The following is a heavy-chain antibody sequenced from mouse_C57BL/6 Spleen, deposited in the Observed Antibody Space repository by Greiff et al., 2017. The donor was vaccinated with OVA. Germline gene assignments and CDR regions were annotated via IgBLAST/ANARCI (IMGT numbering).Heavy chain of an antibody. CDR1: GFTFSSYA. CDR2: ISSGGDYI. V-gene: IGHV5-9-1*02. Sequence: EVMLVESGEGLVKPGGSLKLSCAASGFTFSSYAMSWVRQTPEKRLEWVAYISSGGDYIYYADTVKGRFTLSRDNARNTLYLQMSSLKSEDTAMYYCTREGLRDWYFDVWGTGTTVTVSS. D-gene: IGHD1-1*01. CDR3: TREGLRDWYFDV. J-gene: IGHJ1*03.